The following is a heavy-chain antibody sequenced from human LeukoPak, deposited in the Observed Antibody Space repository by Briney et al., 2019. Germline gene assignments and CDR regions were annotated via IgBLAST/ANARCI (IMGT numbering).Heavy chain of an antibody. CDR2: INWNGGST. CDR3: ARELTTQLLWFGELGSEY. D-gene: IGHD3-10*01. CDR1: GFTFDDYG. Sequence: GGSLRLSCAASGFTFDDYGMSWVRQAPGKGLEWVSGINWNGGSTGYADSVKGRFTISRDNAKNSLYLQMNSLRAEDTAVYYCARELTTQLLWFGELGSEYWGQGTLVTVSS. V-gene: IGHV3-20*04. J-gene: IGHJ4*02.